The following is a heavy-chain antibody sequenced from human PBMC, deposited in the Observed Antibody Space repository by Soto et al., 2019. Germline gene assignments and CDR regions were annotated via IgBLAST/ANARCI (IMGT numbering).Heavy chain of an antibody. J-gene: IGHJ6*02. CDR1: GFTFSSYW. V-gene: IGHV3-7*01. CDR3: ATDSMGVGYSSGWYGGGYYYYGMDV. CDR2: IKQDGSEK. D-gene: IGHD6-19*01. Sequence: EVQLVESGGGLVQPGGSLRLSCAASGFTFSSYWMSWVRQAPGKGLEWVANIKQDGSEKYYVDSVKGRFTISRDNAKNSLYLQMNSLRAEDTAVYHCATDSMGVGYSSGWYGGGYYYYGMDVWGQGTTVTVSS.